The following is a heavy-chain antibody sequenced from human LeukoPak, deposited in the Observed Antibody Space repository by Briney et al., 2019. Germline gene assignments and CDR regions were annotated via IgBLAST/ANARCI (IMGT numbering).Heavy chain of an antibody. Sequence: GGSLRLSCTTSGFTFGDYGLIWVRQAPGKGLEWVNFIRSKTYGGTTEYAASVKGRFTISRDDSKSIAYLQMNSLKTEDTAVYYCTGSFGELTFFDYWGQGTLVTVSS. D-gene: IGHD3-10*01. V-gene: IGHV3-49*04. CDR2: IRSKTYGGTT. CDR3: TGSFGELTFFDY. CDR1: GFTFGDYG. J-gene: IGHJ4*02.